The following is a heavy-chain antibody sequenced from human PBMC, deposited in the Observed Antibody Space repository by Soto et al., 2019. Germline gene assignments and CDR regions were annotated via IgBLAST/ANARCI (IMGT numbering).Heavy chain of an antibody. Sequence: GGSLRLSCAASGFTFSSYAMSWVRQAPGKGLEWVSAISGSGGSTYYADSVKGRFTISRDNSENTLYLQMNSLRAEDTAVYYCAKALRYCSSTSCYPRYYYGMGVWGQGTTVTVSS. D-gene: IGHD2-2*01. J-gene: IGHJ6*02. CDR1: GFTFSSYA. CDR2: ISGSGGST. V-gene: IGHV3-23*01. CDR3: AKALRYCSSTSCYPRYYYGMGV.